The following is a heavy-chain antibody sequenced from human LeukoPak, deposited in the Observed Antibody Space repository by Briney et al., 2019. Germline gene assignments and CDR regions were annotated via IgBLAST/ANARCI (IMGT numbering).Heavy chain of an antibody. V-gene: IGHV4-59*01. J-gene: IGHJ3*02. CDR3: ARERTRLRRRYAFDI. D-gene: IGHD4-17*01. Sequence: SETLSLTCTVSGVSISSYYWSWIRQPPGKGLEWIGNIYYSGSTNYNLSLKSRVTILVDTSKKELSLRLSSVTAAETAVYYCARERTRLRRRYAFDIWGQGTMVTVSS. CDR2: IYYSGST. CDR1: GVSISSYY.